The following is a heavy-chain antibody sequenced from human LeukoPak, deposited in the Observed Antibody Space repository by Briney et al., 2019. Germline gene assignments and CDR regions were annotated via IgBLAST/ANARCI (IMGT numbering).Heavy chain of an antibody. CDR3: ANTAANSSGWYRFDY. CDR2: ISYDGSNK. J-gene: IGHJ4*02. CDR1: GFTFGSYG. Sequence: GGSLRLSCAASGFTFGSYGMHWVRQAPGKGLEWVAVISYDGSNKYYADSVKGRFTISRDNSKNTLYLQMNSLRAEDTAVYYCANTAANSSGWYRFDYWGQGTLVTVSS. D-gene: IGHD6-19*01. V-gene: IGHV3-30*18.